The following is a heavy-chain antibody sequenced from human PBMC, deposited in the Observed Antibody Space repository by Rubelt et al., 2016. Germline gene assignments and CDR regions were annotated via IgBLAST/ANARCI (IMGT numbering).Heavy chain of an antibody. V-gene: IGHV1-8*02. CDR1: GYNFIGYE. D-gene: IGHD3-10*01. J-gene: IGHJ4*02. CDR3: ARGYYYGSGD. Sequence: QVQLVQSGAEVKKPGASVKVSCMASGYNFIGYEITWVRQATGQGLEWMGWMDPNSGNTGYAQKFQGRVTMTRNTSVSTAYIELSSLRSEDTAVYYCARGYYYGSGDWGQGTLVTVSS. CDR2: MDPNSGNT.